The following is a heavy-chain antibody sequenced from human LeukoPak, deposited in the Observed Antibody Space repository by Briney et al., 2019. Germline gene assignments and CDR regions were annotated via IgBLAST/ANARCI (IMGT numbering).Heavy chain of an antibody. CDR2: INPSGGNT. J-gene: IGHJ6*03. CDR1: GYTFTNYW. Sequence: WASVKVSCKASGYTFTNYWIYWVRQAPGQGLEWMGIINPSGGNTKYAQKFQERVTITRDMSTGTAYMELSSLRSEDTAVYYCAASGFGFGELPSYFYYYMDVWGKGTTVTISS. V-gene: IGHV1-46*01. D-gene: IGHD3-10*01. CDR3: AASGFGFGELPSYFYYYMDV.